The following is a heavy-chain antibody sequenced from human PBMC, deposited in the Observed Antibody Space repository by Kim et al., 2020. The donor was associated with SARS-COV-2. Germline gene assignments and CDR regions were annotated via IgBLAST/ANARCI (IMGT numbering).Heavy chain of an antibody. CDR2: IYRSGST. V-gene: IGHV3-53*01. J-gene: IGHJ6*02. CDR3: ATDPYTSSSGRVAFGMDV. Sequence: GGSLRLSCAASGFTVSSNYMSWVRQAPGKGLEWVSVIYRSGSTYYADSVKGRFTISRDNSKNTMYLQMNSLRAEDTARYYCATDPYTSSSGRVAFGMDVWGQGATVTVSS. CDR1: GFTVSSNY. D-gene: IGHD6-6*01.